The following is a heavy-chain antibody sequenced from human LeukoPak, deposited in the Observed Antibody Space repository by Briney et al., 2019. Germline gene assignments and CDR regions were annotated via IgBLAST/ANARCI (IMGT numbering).Heavy chain of an antibody. CDR3: AKDSDSSGYYPFDY. Sequence: GGSLRLSCAASGFTFAGYAMSWVRQAPGKGLEWVSTISGSSGSTYYADSVKGRFTISRDNSKNTLYLQMNSLRAEDTAVYYCAKDSDSSGYYPFDYWGQGTLVTVSS. CDR1: GFTFAGYA. CDR2: ISGSSGST. J-gene: IGHJ4*02. D-gene: IGHD3-22*01. V-gene: IGHV3-23*01.